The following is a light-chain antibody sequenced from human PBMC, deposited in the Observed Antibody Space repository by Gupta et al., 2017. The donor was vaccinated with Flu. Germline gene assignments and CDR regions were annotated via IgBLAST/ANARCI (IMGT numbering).Light chain of an antibody. J-gene: IGKJ1*01. V-gene: IGKV2-30*01. CDR1: QGLVYSDVNTY. Sequence: VVVSPSPLSLPVTLGEPRSISCRSSQGLVYSDVNTYLHWFQQRPGQSPRRLIYQVSYRDSGVPYRFSGSGSGTDFTLRIRRVEAYDVGIYFCMQVAPWLWTFGQGTTVEIK. CDR2: QVS. CDR3: MQVAPWLWT.